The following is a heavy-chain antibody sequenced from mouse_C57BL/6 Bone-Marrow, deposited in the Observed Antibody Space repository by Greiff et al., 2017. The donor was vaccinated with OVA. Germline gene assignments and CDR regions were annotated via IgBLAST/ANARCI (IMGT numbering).Heavy chain of an antibody. CDR3: ARRGFITTVVAPDY. CDR2: INPSTGGT. CDR1: GYSFTGYY. J-gene: IGHJ2*01. V-gene: IGHV1-42*01. D-gene: IGHD1-1*01. Sequence: VQLQQSGPELVKPGASVKISCKASGYSFTGYYMNWVKQSPEKSLEWIGEINPSTGGTTYNQKFKAKATMTVDKSSSTAYMQLKSLTSEDSAVYYCARRGFITTVVAPDYWGKGTTLTVSS.